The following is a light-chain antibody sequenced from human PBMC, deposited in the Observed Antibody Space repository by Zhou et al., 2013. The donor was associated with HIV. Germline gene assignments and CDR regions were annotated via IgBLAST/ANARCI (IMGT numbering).Light chain of an antibody. V-gene: IGKV1-39*01. J-gene: IGKJ2*01. CDR2: AAS. CDR1: QTIINY. CDR3: QQSYSTPGT. Sequence: DIQMTQSPSSLSASVGDRVTITCRASQTIINYLNWYQQKPGKAPKLLIYAASSLQSGVPSRFSGSGSGTDFTLTISSLQPEDFATYYCQQSYSTPGTFGQGTKLEIK.